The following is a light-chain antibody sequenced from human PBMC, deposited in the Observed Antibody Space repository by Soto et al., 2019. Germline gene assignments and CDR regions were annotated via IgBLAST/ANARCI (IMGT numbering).Light chain of an antibody. CDR3: QQRSNWQVT. Sequence: EIVLTQSPVTLSLSPGERATLSCRASQSVSSYLAWYQQKPGQAPRLLIYDASNRATGIPARFSGSGSGTDFTPTISSLEPEDFAVYYCQQRSNWQVTFGQGTRLEIK. J-gene: IGKJ5*01. CDR2: DAS. CDR1: QSVSSY. V-gene: IGKV3-11*01.